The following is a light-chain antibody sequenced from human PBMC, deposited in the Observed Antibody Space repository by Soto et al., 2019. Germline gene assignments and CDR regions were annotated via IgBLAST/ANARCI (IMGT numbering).Light chain of an antibody. Sequence: EIVMTQSPATLSVSPGERATLSCRAGQSISSNLAWYQQKPGQAPRLLIYGASSRATGIPARFSGSGSGTEFTLTISSLQSEDFAVYYCQQYNSWPPTWTFGQGTKVDIK. J-gene: IGKJ1*01. V-gene: IGKV3-15*01. CDR3: QQYNSWPPTWT. CDR1: QSISSN. CDR2: GAS.